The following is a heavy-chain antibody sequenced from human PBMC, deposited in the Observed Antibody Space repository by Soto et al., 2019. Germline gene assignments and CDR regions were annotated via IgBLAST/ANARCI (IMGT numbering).Heavy chain of an antibody. V-gene: IGHV1-2*02. D-gene: IGHD6-13*01. CDR3: ARAQRSPRRAAAGTGYYYMDV. CDR1: GYTFTGYY. J-gene: IGHJ6*03. Sequence: ASVKVSCKASGYTFTGYYMHWVRQAPGQGLEWMGWINPNSGNTNYAQKFQGRVTMTRNTSISTAYMELSSLRSEDTAVYYCARAQRSPRRAAAGTGYYYMDVWGKGTTVTVSS. CDR2: INPNSGNT.